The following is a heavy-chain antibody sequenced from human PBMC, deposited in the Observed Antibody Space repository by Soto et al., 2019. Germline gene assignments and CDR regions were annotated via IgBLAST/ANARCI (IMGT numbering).Heavy chain of an antibody. V-gene: IGHV1-24*01. CDR1: GYTLTELS. D-gene: IGHD3-3*01. Sequence: ASVKVSCKASGYTLTELSMHWVRQAPGKGLEWMGGFDPEDGETIYAQKFQGRVTMTEDTSTDTAYMELSSLRSEDTAVYYCATYPTIFGVVIPDFDYWGQGTLVTVSS. CDR3: ATYPTIFGVVIPDFDY. J-gene: IGHJ4*02. CDR2: FDPEDGET.